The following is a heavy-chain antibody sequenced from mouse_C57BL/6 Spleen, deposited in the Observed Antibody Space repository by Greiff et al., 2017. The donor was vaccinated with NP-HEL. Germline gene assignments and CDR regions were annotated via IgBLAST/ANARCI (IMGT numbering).Heavy chain of an antibody. CDR3: ARERYGNLIAY. D-gene: IGHD2-10*02. CDR1: GYTFTSYW. Sequence: QVQLQQPGAELVRPGSSVKLSCKASGYTFTSYWMDWVKQRPGQGLEWIGNIYPSDSETHYNQKFKDKATLTVDKSSSTAYMQLSSLTSEDAAVYYCARERYGNLIAYWGQGTMVTVSA. V-gene: IGHV1-61*01. CDR2: IYPSDSET. J-gene: IGHJ3*01.